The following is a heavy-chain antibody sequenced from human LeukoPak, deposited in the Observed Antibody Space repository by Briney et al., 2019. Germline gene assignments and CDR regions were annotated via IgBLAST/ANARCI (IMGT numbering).Heavy chain of an antibody. D-gene: IGHD6-13*01. Sequence: PGGSLRLSCAASGFTFSSYSMNWVRQAPGKGLEWVSSISSSSSYIYYADSVKGRFTISRDNAKNSLYLQMNSLRAEDTAVYYCARDGYSSSWRQGWFDPWGQGTLVTVPS. J-gene: IGHJ5*02. CDR3: ARDGYSSSWRQGWFDP. CDR1: GFTFSSYS. CDR2: ISSSSSYI. V-gene: IGHV3-21*01.